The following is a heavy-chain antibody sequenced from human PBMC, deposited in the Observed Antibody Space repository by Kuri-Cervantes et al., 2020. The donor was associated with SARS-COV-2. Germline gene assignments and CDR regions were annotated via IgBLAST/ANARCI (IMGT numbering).Heavy chain of an antibody. Sequence: GGSLRLSCAASGFTVSSNYMSWVRQAPGKGLEWVSVIYSGGGTYYADSVKGRFTISRDNYKSTLYLQMNSLRAEDTAVYYCARRESWKGDFDIWGQGTMVTVSS. D-gene: IGHD1-1*01. V-gene: IGHV3-53*01. CDR3: ARRESWKGDFDI. J-gene: IGHJ3*02. CDR1: GFTVSSNY. CDR2: IYSGGGT.